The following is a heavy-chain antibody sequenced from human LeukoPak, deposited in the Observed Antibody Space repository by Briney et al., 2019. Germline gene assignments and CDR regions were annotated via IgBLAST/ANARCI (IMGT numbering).Heavy chain of an antibody. D-gene: IGHD3-22*01. CDR1: GGTFSSYA. J-gene: IGHJ4*02. CDR3: ARGRSITMIVATNYFDY. V-gene: IGHV1-69*04. CDR2: IIPILGIA. Sequence: SVKVSCKASGGTFSSYAISWVRQAPGQGLEWMGRIIPILGIANYAQKFQGRVTITADKSTSTAYMELSSLRSEDTAVYYCARGRSITMIVATNYFDYWGQGTLVTVSS.